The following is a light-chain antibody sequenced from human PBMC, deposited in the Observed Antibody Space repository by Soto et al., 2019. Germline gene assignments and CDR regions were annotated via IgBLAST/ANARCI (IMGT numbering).Light chain of an antibody. J-gene: IGLJ1*01. Sequence: QSGLTQPASVSGSPGQSITSSCTGTSSDVCIYNYVSWYRQHPGKSPKLMIYQVTNRPSGVSNRFSGSKSGNTTPLTISRLQAEAEADYYCSSYTGSTNYVFGTGTKVTVL. CDR3: SSYTGSTNYV. CDR1: SSDVCIYNY. CDR2: QVT. V-gene: IGLV2-14*01.